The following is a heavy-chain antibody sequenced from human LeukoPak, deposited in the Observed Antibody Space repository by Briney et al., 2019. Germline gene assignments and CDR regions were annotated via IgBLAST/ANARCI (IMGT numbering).Heavy chain of an antibody. D-gene: IGHD3-3*01. CDR2: ISGCGGST. V-gene: IGHV3-23*01. Sequence: GGSLRLSCAASGFTFSSYAMSWVRQAPEKGQELVSAISGCGGSTYYADSVKGRFTISRDNSKNTLYLQMNSLRAEDTAGYYCAKDRSVFWSGYPLPFDYWGQGTLVTVSS. J-gene: IGHJ4*02. CDR3: AKDRSVFWSGYPLPFDY. CDR1: GFTFSSYA.